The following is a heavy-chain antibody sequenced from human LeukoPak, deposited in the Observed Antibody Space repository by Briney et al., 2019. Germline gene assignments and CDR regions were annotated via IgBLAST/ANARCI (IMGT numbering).Heavy chain of an antibody. CDR1: GYSFTSYW. J-gene: IGHJ4*02. Sequence: GESLKISCKGSGYSFTSYWIGWVRQMPGKGLEWMGIIYPGDSDTRYSPSFQGQVTISADKSISTAYLQWSSLKASDTAMYYSASPSYYYDSSGYPVNWGQGTLVTVSS. CDR2: IYPGDSDT. D-gene: IGHD3-22*01. V-gene: IGHV5-51*01. CDR3: ASPSYYYDSSGYPVN.